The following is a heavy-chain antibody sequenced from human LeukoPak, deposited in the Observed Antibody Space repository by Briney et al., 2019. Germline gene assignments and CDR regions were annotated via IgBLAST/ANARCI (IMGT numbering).Heavy chain of an antibody. J-gene: IGHJ4*02. CDR3: GTARLISSSWLNFDY. Sequence: ASVKVSCKVSGYTLTELSMHWVRQAPGKGLEWMGGFDPEDGETIYAQKFQGRVTMTEDTSTDTAYMELSSLRSEDTAVYYCGTARLISSSWLNFDYWGQGTLVTVSS. CDR1: GYTLTELS. V-gene: IGHV1-24*01. D-gene: IGHD6-13*01. CDR2: FDPEDGET.